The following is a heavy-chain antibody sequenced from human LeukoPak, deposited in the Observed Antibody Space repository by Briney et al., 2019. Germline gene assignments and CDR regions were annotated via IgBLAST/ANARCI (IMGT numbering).Heavy chain of an antibody. J-gene: IGHJ5*02. CDR2: INPNSGGT. D-gene: IGHD3-10*01. CDR3: ARGDYYGSPKVVAA. Sequence: ASVKVSCKASGYTFTGYYMHWVRQAPGQGLEWMGWINPNSGGTNYAQKFQGRVTMTRDTSISTAYIELNLLRSDDTAVFYCARGDYYGSPKVVAAWGQGTLVTVPS. CDR1: GYTFTGYY. V-gene: IGHV1-2*02.